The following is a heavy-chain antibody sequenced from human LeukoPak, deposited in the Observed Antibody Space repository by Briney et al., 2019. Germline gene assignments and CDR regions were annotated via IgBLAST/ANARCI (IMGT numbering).Heavy chain of an antibody. D-gene: IGHD3-3*01. V-gene: IGHV4-38-2*01. CDR1: GYSISSGYY. J-gene: IGHJ5*02. Sequence: PSETLSLTCAVSGYSISSGYYWGWIRQPPGKGLEWIGSIYPSGSTYYNPSLKSRVIISVDTSKNQFSLKLSSVTAADTAVYYCARAPYDFWSGYRGRWFDPSGQGTLVTVSS. CDR2: IYPSGST. CDR3: ARAPYDFWSGYRGRWFDP.